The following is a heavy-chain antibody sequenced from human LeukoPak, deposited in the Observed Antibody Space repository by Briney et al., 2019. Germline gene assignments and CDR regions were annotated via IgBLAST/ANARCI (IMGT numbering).Heavy chain of an antibody. J-gene: IGHJ4*02. CDR2: ISAYNGNT. Sequence: ASVKVSCKASGYTFTSYGISWVRQAPGQGLEWMGWISAYNGNTNYAQKLQGRVTMTTDTSTSTAYMELRSLRSDDTAVYYCASGGDSSGWYTPIDYWGQGTLVTVSS. D-gene: IGHD6-19*01. V-gene: IGHV1-18*01. CDR1: GYTFTSYG. CDR3: ASGGDSSGWYTPIDY.